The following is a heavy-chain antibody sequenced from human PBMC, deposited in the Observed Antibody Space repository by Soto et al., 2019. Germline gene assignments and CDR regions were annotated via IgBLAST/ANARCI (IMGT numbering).Heavy chain of an antibody. CDR3: ARDLCTSCYSGLRYQYYGMDV. CDR2: IIPSGTDI. CDR1: GFTFSSHS. J-gene: IGHJ6*02. Sequence: GGSLRLSCAASGFTFSSHSMNWVRQAPGKGLEWVSSIIPSGTDIYYADSVKGRFTVSRDNAKNSLYLQMNSLRAEDTAVYYCARDLCTSCYSGLRYQYYGMDVWGQGITVTVS. D-gene: IGHD2-2*02. V-gene: IGHV3-21*01.